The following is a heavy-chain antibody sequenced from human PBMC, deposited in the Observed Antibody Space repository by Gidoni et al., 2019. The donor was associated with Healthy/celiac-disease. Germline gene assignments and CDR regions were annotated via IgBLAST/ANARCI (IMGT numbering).Heavy chain of an antibody. V-gene: IGHV4-59*01. CDR1: GRPISSYY. CDR3: ARARGYSYGPYYYYYGMDV. D-gene: IGHD5-18*01. Sequence: QVQLQASGPGLVKPSETLSLTCTVSGRPISSYYWSWIRQPPGKGLEWIGYIYYSGSTNYNPSLKSRVTISVDTSKSQFSLKLSSVTAADTAVYYCARARGYSYGPYYYYYGMDVWGQGTTVTVSS. J-gene: IGHJ6*02. CDR2: IYYSGST.